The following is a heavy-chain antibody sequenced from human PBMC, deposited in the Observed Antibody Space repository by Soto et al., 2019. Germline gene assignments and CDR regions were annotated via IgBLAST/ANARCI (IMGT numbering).Heavy chain of an antibody. Sequence: EVQLLESGGGLVQPGGSLRLSCAASGFTFSSYAMSWVRQAPGKGLEWVSAISGSGGSTYYADSVKGRFTISRDNSKNTLYLQMNSLRAEDTAVYYWAKLPGHYYGSGSFNWFDPWGQGTLVTVSS. CDR1: GFTFSSYA. CDR2: ISGSGGST. V-gene: IGHV3-23*01. CDR3: AKLPGHYYGSGSFNWFDP. D-gene: IGHD3-10*01. J-gene: IGHJ5*02.